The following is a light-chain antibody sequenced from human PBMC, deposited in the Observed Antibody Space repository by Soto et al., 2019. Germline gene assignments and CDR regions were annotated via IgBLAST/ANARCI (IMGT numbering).Light chain of an antibody. CDR2: GNN. V-gene: IGLV1-40*01. CDR1: SSNIGAGLD. Sequence: QAVVTQPPSVSGAPGQRVTISCTGTSSNIGAGLDVHWYQQLPGTAPKLLIYGNNNRPSGVPDRFSGSKSGTSASLAITGLQAEDEADYYCQSYDSSLSGYVFGTGTKVTVL. CDR3: QSYDSSLSGYV. J-gene: IGLJ1*01.